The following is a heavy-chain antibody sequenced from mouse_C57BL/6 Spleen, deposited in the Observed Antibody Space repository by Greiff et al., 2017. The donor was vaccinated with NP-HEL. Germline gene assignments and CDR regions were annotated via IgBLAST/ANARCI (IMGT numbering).Heavy chain of an antibody. CDR2: INPNNGGT. D-gene: IGHD1-1*01. CDR3: ARGITLWNYFDY. Sequence: VQLQQSGPELVKPGASVKISCKASGYTFTDYYMNWVKQSHGKSLEWIGDINPNNGGTSYNQKFKGKATLTVDKSSSTAYMELRSLTSEDSAVYYYARGITLWNYFDYWGQGTTLTVSS. J-gene: IGHJ2*01. CDR1: GYTFTDYY. V-gene: IGHV1-26*01.